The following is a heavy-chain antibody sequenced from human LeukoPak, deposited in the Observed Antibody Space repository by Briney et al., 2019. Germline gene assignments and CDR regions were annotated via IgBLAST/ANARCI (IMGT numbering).Heavy chain of an antibody. D-gene: IGHD3-10*01. CDR2: ITPYNGKT. J-gene: IGHJ4*02. CDR1: GYTFTSYG. Sequence: ASVKVSCKASGYTFTSYGITWVRQAPGQGLEWMGWITPYNGKTSYAQKLQGRVTMTTDTSTSTAYMELRSLRSDDTAVYYCGRDYYGSGGAICDYWGQGTLVTVSS. V-gene: IGHV1-18*01. CDR3: GRDYYGSGGAICDY.